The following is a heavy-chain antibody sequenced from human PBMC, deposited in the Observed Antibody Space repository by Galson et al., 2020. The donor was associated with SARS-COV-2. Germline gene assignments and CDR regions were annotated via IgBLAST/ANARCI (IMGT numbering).Heavy chain of an antibody. J-gene: IGHJ4*02. Sequence: GESLKISCGASGFTFSTYAMHWVRQAPGKGLEWVALISYDGGNKYYADSVKGRFTISRDNSKDTLYLQMNSLRAEDTALYYCAKDLNVKGYCSGGSCSTPDYWGQGTLVTVSS. CDR1: GFTFSTYA. V-gene: IGHV3-30*18. D-gene: IGHD2-15*01. CDR2: ISYDGGNK. CDR3: AKDLNVKGYCSGGSCSTPDY.